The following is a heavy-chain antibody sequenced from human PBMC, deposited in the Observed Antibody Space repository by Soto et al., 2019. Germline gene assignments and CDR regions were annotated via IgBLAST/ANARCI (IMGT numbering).Heavy chain of an antibody. CDR2: IYYSGST. CDR3: ARGGCSGGSCPPQRYYGMDV. V-gene: IGHV4-61*01. Sequence: KTSETLSLTCTVSGGSVSSGSYYWSWIRQPPGKGLEWIGYIYYSGSTNYNPSLKSRVTISVDTSKNQFSLKLSSVTAADTAVYYCARGGCSGGSCPPQRYYGMDVWGQGTTVTVSS. D-gene: IGHD2-15*01. CDR1: GGSVSSGSYY. J-gene: IGHJ6*02.